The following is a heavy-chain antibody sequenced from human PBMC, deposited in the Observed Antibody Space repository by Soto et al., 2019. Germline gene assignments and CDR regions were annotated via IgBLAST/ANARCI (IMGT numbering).Heavy chain of an antibody. J-gene: IGHJ4*02. V-gene: IGHV1-69*13. CDR2: IIPIFGTA. D-gene: IGHD3-22*01. CDR1: GGTFSSYA. CDR3: ALSWHDSSGYYYLFDC. Sequence: GASVKVSCKASGGTFSSYAISWVRQAPGQGLEWMGGIIPIFGTANYAQKFQGRVTITADESTSTAYMELSSLRSEDTAVYYCALSWHDSSGYYYLFDCWGQGTLVTVSS.